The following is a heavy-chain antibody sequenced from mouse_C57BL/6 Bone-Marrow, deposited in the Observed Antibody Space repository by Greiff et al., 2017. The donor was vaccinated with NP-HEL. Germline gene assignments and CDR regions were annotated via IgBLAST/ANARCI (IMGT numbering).Heavy chain of an antibody. CDR3: ARGDGYYPWYFDV. V-gene: IGHV1-72*01. D-gene: IGHD2-3*01. CDR2: IDPNSGGT. CDR1: GYTFTSYW. J-gene: IGHJ1*03. Sequence: QVQLKQPGAELVKPGASVKLSCKASGYTFTSYWMHWVKQRPGRGLEWIGRIDPNSGGTKYNEKFKSKATLTVDKPSSTAYMQLSSLTSEDSAVYYCARGDGYYPWYFDVWGTGTTVTVSS.